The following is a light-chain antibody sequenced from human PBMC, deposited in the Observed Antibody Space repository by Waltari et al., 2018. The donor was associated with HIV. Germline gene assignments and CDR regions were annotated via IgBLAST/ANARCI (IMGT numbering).Light chain of an antibody. CDR2: GNN. Sequence: QSVLTQPPSLSGAPGQRVIISCTGSSSNIGAGFDVHSYQQLPGTAPKLLIYGNNNRPSGVPDRFSGSKSGTSASLANTGLQAEDEADYYCQSYDSSLNTYVFGSGTKVTVL. V-gene: IGLV1-40*01. J-gene: IGLJ1*01. CDR3: QSYDSSLNTYV. CDR1: SSNIGAGFD.